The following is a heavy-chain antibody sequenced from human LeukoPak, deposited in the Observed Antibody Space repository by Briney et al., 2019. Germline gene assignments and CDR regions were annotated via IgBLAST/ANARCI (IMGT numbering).Heavy chain of an antibody. CDR3: AKGGGQWLALKTNWFDP. CDR1: GFTFHSYA. CDR2: ISGSGGST. J-gene: IGHJ5*02. D-gene: IGHD6-19*01. Sequence: GGSLRLSCAASGFTFHSYAMTWVRQAPGKGLEWVSAISGSGGSTYYADSVKGRFTISRDNSKNTLYLQMNSLRVEDTALYYCAKGGGQWLALKTNWFDPWGQGTLVTVSS. V-gene: IGHV3-23*01.